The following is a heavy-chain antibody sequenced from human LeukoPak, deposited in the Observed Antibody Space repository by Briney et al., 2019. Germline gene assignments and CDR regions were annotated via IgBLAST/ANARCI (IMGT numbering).Heavy chain of an antibody. CDR1: GGSFSGYY. CDR3: ARCRCRYCSGGSCYKYAFDI. Sequence: PSETLSLTCAVYGGSFSGYYWSWIRQPPGKGLEWIGEINHSGSTNYNPSLKSRVTISVDTSKNQFSLKLSSVTAADTAVYYCARCRCRYCSGGSCYKYAFDIWGQGTMVTVSS. CDR2: INHSGST. D-gene: IGHD2-15*01. J-gene: IGHJ3*02. V-gene: IGHV4-34*01.